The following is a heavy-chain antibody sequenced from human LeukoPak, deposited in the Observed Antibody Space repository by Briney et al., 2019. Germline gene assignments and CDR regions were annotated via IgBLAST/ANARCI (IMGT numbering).Heavy chain of an antibody. CDR2: ISGSGGST. CDR3: AKMVLWSGELMPAEFDY. V-gene: IGHV3-23*01. D-gene: IGHD3-10*01. CDR1: GFTFSSYA. J-gene: IGHJ4*02. Sequence: GGSLRLSCAASGFTFSSYAMSWVRQAPGKGLEWVSAISGSGGSTYYADSVKGRFTISRDNSKNTLYLQMNSLRAEDTAVYYCAKMVLWSGELMPAEFDYWGQGTLVTVSS.